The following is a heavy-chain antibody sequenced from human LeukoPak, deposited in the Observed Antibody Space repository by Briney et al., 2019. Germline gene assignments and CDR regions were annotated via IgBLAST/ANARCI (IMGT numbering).Heavy chain of an antibody. J-gene: IGHJ4*02. D-gene: IGHD2-2*01. Sequence: SVKVSCKASGGTFRNYPISWVRQAPGQGLEWMGGILPIFRMINYAEKFQGRVTITADESTTTAYLELNSLRSEDTAVYYCAICSSTWSGDRPDSWGQGSLVTVSS. CDR2: ILPIFRMI. CDR3: AICSSTWSGDRPDS. CDR1: GGTFRNYP. V-gene: IGHV1-69*13.